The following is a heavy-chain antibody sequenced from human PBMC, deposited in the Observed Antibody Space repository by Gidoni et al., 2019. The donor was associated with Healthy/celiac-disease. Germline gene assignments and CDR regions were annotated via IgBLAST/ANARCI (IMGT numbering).Heavy chain of an antibody. V-gene: IGHV3-21*01. J-gene: IGHJ4*02. D-gene: IGHD5-12*01. CDR3: ARDRDGYKTSFDY. CDR1: GFTFSSYS. Sequence: EVQLVESGGGLVKPGGSLRLSCAASGFTFSSYSMNWVRQAPGKGLEWVSSISSSSSYIYYADSVKGRFTISRDNAKNSLYLQMNSLRAEDTAVYYCARDRDGYKTSFDYWGQGTLVTVSS. CDR2: ISSSSSYI.